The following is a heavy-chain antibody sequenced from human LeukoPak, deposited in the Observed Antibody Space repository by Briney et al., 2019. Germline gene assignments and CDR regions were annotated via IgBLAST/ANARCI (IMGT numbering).Heavy chain of an antibody. CDR3: ARLKFGDGYCSSTSCLDAFDI. CDR2: IYPGDSDT. CDR1: GYSFTSYW. Sequence: GESLKISCKGSGYSFTSYWIGWVRQMPGKGLEWMGVIYPGDSDTRYSPSFQGQVTISADKSISTAYLQWSSLNASDTAMYYCARLKFGDGYCSSTSCLDAFDIWGQGTMVTVSS. J-gene: IGHJ3*02. V-gene: IGHV5-51*01. D-gene: IGHD2-2*03.